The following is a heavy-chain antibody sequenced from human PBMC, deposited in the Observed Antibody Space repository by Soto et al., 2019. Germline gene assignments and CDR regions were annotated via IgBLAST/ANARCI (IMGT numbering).Heavy chain of an antibody. V-gene: IGHV3-21*01. D-gene: IGHD5-12*01. J-gene: IGHJ4*02. Sequence: VGSLRLSCASSGSTFGGYAMNLARQAPGKGLEWVSSISSSSSYIYYADSVKGRFTTSRDNAKNSLYLQMNSLRAEDTAVYYCARDSWHRRNYWGQGTLVTVSS. CDR2: ISSSSSYI. CDR3: ARDSWHRRNY. CDR1: GSTFGGYA.